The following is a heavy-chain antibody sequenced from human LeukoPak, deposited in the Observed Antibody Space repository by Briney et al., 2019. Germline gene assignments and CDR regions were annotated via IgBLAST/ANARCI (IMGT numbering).Heavy chain of an antibody. Sequence: SVKVSCKASGGTFISYAISWVRQAPGQGLEWMGGIIPIFGTANYAQKFQGRVTITADESTSTAYMELSSLRSEDTAVYYCARLPLDDYGGNPFFDYWGQGTLVTVSS. CDR1: GGTFISYA. CDR2: IIPIFGTA. D-gene: IGHD4-23*01. J-gene: IGHJ4*02. V-gene: IGHV1-69*13. CDR3: ARLPLDDYGGNPFFDY.